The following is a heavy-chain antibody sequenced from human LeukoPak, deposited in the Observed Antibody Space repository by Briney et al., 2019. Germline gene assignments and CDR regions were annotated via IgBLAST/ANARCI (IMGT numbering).Heavy chain of an antibody. V-gene: IGHV1-69*13. CDR2: IIPIFGTA. CDR3: ARSEELGYCSGGSCYSADY. Sequence: SVKVSCKTSGGTFSSYAISWVRQSPGQGLEWMGGIIPIFGTANYAQKFQGRVTITADESTSTAYMELSSLRSEDTAVYYCARSEELGYCSGGSCYSADYWGQGTLVTVSS. J-gene: IGHJ4*02. D-gene: IGHD2-15*01. CDR1: GGTFSSYA.